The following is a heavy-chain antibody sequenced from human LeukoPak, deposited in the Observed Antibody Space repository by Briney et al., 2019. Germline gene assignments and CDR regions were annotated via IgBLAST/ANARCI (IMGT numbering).Heavy chain of an antibody. J-gene: IGHJ4*02. V-gene: IGHV3-33*06. CDR3: AKPTSGSGSFLIDY. CDR1: GFSFSNYG. D-gene: IGHD1-26*01. CDR2: IWDDGSYK. Sequence: GGSLRLSCAACGFSFSNYGMHWVRQAPGKGLEWVAVIWDDGSYKYYADSVKGRFTISRDNSKNTLYLQITSLRAEDTAVYYCAKPTSGSGSFLIDYWGQGTLVTVSS.